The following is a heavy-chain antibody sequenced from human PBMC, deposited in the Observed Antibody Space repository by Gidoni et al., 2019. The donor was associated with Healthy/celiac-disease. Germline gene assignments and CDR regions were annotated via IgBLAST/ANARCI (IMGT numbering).Heavy chain of an antibody. CDR2: ISSSSSYT. Sequence: QVQLVESGGGLVKPGGSLRPPCAASGFPFSDYYMSWFRQAPGKGLEWVSYISSSSSYTNYADSVKGRFTISRDNAKNSLYLQMNSLRAEDTAVYYCAVLDSSSWYYGYWGQGTLVTVSS. CDR3: AVLDSSSWYYGY. J-gene: IGHJ4*02. V-gene: IGHV3-11*05. D-gene: IGHD6-13*01. CDR1: GFPFSDYY.